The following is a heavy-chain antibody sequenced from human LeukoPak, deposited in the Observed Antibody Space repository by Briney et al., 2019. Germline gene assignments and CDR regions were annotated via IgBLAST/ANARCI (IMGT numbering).Heavy chain of an antibody. Sequence: SETLSLTCAVYGGSFSGYYWSWIRQPPGKGLEWIGEINHSGSTNYNPSLKSRVTISVDTSKNQFSLKLSSVTAADTAVYYCARGLRFNVAPWGQGTLVTVSS. J-gene: IGHJ5*02. CDR3: ARGLRFNVAP. CDR1: GGSFSGYY. CDR2: INHSGST. D-gene: IGHD4-17*01. V-gene: IGHV4-34*01.